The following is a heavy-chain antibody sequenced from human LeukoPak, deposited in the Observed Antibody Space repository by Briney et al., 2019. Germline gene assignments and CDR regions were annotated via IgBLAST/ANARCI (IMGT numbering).Heavy chain of an antibody. J-gene: IGHJ5*02. CDR3: ASAGSYYKSSFDP. CDR1: GFTFSSYA. Sequence: PGGSLRLFCAASGFTFSSYAMSWIRQPPGKGLEWIGEINHSGSTNYNPSLKSRVTISVDTSKNQFSLKLSSVTAADTAVYYCASAGSYYKSSFDPWGQGTLVTVSS. CDR2: INHSGST. D-gene: IGHD3-10*01. V-gene: IGHV4-34*01.